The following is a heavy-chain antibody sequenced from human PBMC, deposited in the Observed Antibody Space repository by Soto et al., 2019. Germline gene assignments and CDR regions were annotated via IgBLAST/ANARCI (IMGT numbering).Heavy chain of an antibody. D-gene: IGHD5-18*01. Sequence: QVQLVQSGAEVKKPGSSVKVSCKASGGTFSSYAISWVRQAPGQGLEWMGGIIPIFGTANYAQKFQGRVTITADESTSTAYMELSSLRSEDTAVYYCARESGYSYERGRYYYYYYGMDVWGQGTTVTVSS. CDR2: IIPIFGTA. CDR3: ARESGYSYERGRYYYYYYGMDV. V-gene: IGHV1-69*01. CDR1: GGTFSSYA. J-gene: IGHJ6*02.